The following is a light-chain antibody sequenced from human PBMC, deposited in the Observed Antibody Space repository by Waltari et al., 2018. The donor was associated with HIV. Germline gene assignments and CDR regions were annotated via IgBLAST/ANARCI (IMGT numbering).Light chain of an antibody. CDR2: GAS. CDR1: QSVSSN. J-gene: IGKJ1*01. CDR3: QQYSSSQWT. V-gene: IGKV3-15*01. Sequence: ELVMTQSPATLSVSPGERATLSCRASQSVSSNLAWYQQKPGQAPRLLIDGASTRATGIPARFSGSGSGTDFTLTISSLQSEDFAVYYCQQYSSSQWTFGQGTKVEIK.